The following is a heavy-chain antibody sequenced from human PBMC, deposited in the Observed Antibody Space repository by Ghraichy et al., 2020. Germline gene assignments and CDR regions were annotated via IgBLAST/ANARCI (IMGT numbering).Heavy chain of an antibody. D-gene: IGHD6-13*01. CDR3: ATIIIAYSSSWTGGLDV. J-gene: IGHJ6*02. CDR1: GFTFSSYG. Sequence: LSLTCAASGFTFSSYGMHWVRQAPGKGLEWVAVIWYDGSNKYYADSVKGRFTISRDNSKNTLYLQMNSLRAEDTAVYYCATIIIAYSSSWTGGLDVWGQGTTVTVSS. CDR2: IWYDGSNK. V-gene: IGHV3-33*01.